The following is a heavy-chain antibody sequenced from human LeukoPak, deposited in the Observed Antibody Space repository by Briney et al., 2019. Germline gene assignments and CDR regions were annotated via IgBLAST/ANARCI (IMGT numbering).Heavy chain of an antibody. D-gene: IGHD3-22*01. CDR1: GGSISSSNW. V-gene: IGHV4-4*02. CDR3: ARVTGYMIEDYFDY. J-gene: IGHJ4*02. Sequence: PSGTLSLTCAVSGGSISSSNWWIWVRQPPGKGLEWIGEIYHSGSTNYNPSLKSRVTISVETSKNQFSLKLSSVTAADTAVYYCARVTGYMIEDYFDYWGQGTLVTVSS. CDR2: IYHSGST.